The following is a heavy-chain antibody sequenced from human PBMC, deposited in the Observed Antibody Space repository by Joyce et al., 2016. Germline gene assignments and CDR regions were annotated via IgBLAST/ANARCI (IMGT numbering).Heavy chain of an antibody. CDR3: AREDRDTYKTFDL. D-gene: IGHD5-24*01. J-gene: IGHJ3*01. CDR2: IYYTGST. V-gene: IGHV4-59*01. Sequence: QVQLQESGPGLVKPSVTVSLTCAVSGGSISGYYWSWIRQAPGKGLEWIGDIYYTGSTNYNPALKSRVTISMDMSKNEVSLKLNSVTAADTAVYFCAREDRDTYKTFDLWGRGTMVAV. CDR1: GGSISGYY.